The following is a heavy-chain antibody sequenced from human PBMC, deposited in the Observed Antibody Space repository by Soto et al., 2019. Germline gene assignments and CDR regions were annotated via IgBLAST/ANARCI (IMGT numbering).Heavy chain of an antibody. CDR2: INPSGGST. Sequence: ASVKVSCKASGYTFTSYYMHWVRQAPGQGLEWMGIINPSGGSTSYAQKFQGRVTMTRDTSTSTVYMELSSLRSEDTAVYYCARENDKKGYYYDSSGYYGYWGQGTLVTSPQ. CDR1: GYTFTSYY. D-gene: IGHD3-22*01. CDR3: ARENDKKGYYYDSSGYYGY. J-gene: IGHJ4*02. V-gene: IGHV1-46*01.